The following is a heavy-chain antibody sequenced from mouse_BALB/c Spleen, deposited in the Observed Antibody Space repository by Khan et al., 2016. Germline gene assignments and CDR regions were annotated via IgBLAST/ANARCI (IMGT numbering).Heavy chain of an antibody. CDR1: GYSITSDYA. D-gene: IGHD2-3*01. CDR2: IIYSGST. CDR3: ASDEPNYAMDY. V-gene: IGHV3-2*02. Sequence: EVQLQESGPGLMKPSQSLSLTCTVTGYSITSDYAWNWIRQFPGNKLEWMGYIIYSGSTTYTPSLKSRISITRDTSKNQFFLQLNSVTIEDTATYYCASDEPNYAMDYWGQGTSVTVSS. J-gene: IGHJ4*01.